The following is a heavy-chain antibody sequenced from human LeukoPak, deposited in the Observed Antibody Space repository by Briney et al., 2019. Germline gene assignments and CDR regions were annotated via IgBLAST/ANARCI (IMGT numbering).Heavy chain of an antibody. Sequence: ASVKVSCRVSGYTLTELSMHWVRQAPGKGLEWMGGFDPEDGETIYAQKFQGRVTMTEDTSTDTAYMELSSLRSEDTAVYYCASGYCSGGSCYGLDYWGQGTLVTVSS. J-gene: IGHJ4*02. CDR3: ASGYCSGGSCYGLDY. CDR1: GYTLTELS. CDR2: FDPEDGET. D-gene: IGHD2-15*01. V-gene: IGHV1-24*01.